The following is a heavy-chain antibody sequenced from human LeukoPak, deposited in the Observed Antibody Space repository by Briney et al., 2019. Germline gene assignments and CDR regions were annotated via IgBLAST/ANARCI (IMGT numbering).Heavy chain of an antibody. Sequence: PGGSLRLSCAASGFTFSDHYMDWVRQAPGKGLEWVGRTRNKANSYTTEYAASVKGRFTISRDDSKNSLYLQMNSLRAEDTAVYYCARDRGYSYGRIYYFDYWGQGTLVTVSS. CDR2: TRNKANSYTT. CDR3: ARDRGYSYGRIYYFDY. CDR1: GFTFSDHY. J-gene: IGHJ4*02. D-gene: IGHD5-18*01. V-gene: IGHV3-72*01.